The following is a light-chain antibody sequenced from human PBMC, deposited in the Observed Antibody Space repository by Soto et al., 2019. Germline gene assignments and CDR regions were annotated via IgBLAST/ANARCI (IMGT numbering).Light chain of an antibody. CDR1: SSNIGNNA. CDR2: DNI. J-gene: IGLJ3*02. CDR3: AAWGDNLNGWV. Sequence: QSVLTQPPSASGTPGQRVTISGSGSSSNIGNNAVNWYQQFPGTAPKLLIYDNIQRPSGVPDRFSGSKSGTSASLAISGLQSEDEADYYCAAWGDNLNGWVFGGGTKLTVL. V-gene: IGLV1-44*01.